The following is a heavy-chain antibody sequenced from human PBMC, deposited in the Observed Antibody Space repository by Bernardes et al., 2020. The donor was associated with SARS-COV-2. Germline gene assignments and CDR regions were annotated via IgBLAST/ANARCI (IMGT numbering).Heavy chain of an antibody. CDR2: IYYSGST. J-gene: IGHJ4*02. CDR3: ARRSQFHQFDS. CDR1: GGSISSSRDY. Sequence: SETLSLTCTVSGGSISSSRDYWAWIRQPPGKGLEWFASIYYSGSTYYNPSLKSRLTMSVDTSKNQFSLKLSSVTAADTAVYYCARRSQFHQFDSWGQGTLVSVSS. V-gene: IGHV4-39*01.